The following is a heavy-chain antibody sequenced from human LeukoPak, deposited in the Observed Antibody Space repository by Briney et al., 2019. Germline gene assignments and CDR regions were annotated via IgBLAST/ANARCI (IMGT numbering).Heavy chain of an antibody. CDR3: ARDLVGGWDDSSGYYYGYFDY. Sequence: GGSLRLSCAASGFTFAIYAMHWVRQAPGKGLEWVAVISYDGNNKYYADSVKGRFTISRDNSKNTLYLQMNSLRAEDTAVYYCARDLVGGWDDSSGYYYGYFDYWGQGTLVTVSS. D-gene: IGHD3-22*01. V-gene: IGHV3-30-3*01. J-gene: IGHJ4*02. CDR2: ISYDGNNK. CDR1: GFTFAIYA.